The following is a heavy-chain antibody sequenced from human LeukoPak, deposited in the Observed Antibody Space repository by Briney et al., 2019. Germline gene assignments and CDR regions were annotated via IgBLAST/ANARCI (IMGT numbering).Heavy chain of an antibody. V-gene: IGHV1-69*05. CDR3: ARGRYCSSTSCYLYYYYYYMDV. D-gene: IGHD2-2*01. CDR2: IIPIFGTA. CDR1: GGTFSSYA. Sequence: SVTVSCKASGGTFSSYAISWVRQAPGQGLEWMGGIIPIFGTANYAQKFQGRVTITTDESTSTAYMELSSLRSEDTAVYYCARGRYCSSTSCYLYYYYYYMDVWGKGTTVTVSS. J-gene: IGHJ6*03.